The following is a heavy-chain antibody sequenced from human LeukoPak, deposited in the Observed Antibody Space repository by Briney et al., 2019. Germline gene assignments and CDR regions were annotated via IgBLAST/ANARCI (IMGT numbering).Heavy chain of an antibody. CDR2: IYYSGST. Sequence: SETLSLTCTVSGRSISSGDYYWSWIRQPPGKGLEWIGYIYYSGSTYYNPSLKSRVTISVDTSKNQFSLKLSSVTAADTAVYYCARGGRLDCSSTSCQEERWFDPWGQGTLVTVSS. D-gene: IGHD2-2*01. J-gene: IGHJ5*02. V-gene: IGHV4-30-4*01. CDR3: ARGGRLDCSSTSCQEERWFDP. CDR1: GRSISSGDYY.